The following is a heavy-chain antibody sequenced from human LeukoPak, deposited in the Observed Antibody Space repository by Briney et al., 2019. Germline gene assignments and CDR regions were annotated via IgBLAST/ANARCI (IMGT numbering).Heavy chain of an antibody. CDR2: IYYSGST. CDR1: GGSISSSSYY. CDR3: ARGGAMYYGSGSYMFDY. J-gene: IGHJ4*02. V-gene: IGHV4-39*01. Sequence: SETLSLTCTVSGGSISSSSYYWGWIRQPPGKGLEWSGSIYYSGSTYYNPSLKSRVTISVYTSKNQFSLKLSSVTAADTAVYYCARGGAMYYGSGSYMFDYWGQGTLVTVSS. D-gene: IGHD3-10*01.